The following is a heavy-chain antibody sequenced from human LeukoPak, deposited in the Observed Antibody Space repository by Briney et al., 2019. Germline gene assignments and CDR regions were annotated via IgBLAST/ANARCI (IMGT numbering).Heavy chain of an antibody. Sequence: GGSLRLSCAASGFTFSTSWMTWVRQAPGKGLDWLGNINPDGSTINYVDSVQGRFTFSRDNAKNSLYLQMNSLRAEDTAVYYCAKPVQIAAAGTDAFDIWGQGTMVTVSS. CDR2: INPDGSTI. CDR3: AKPVQIAAAGTDAFDI. CDR1: GFTFSTSW. J-gene: IGHJ3*02. V-gene: IGHV3-7*03. D-gene: IGHD6-13*01.